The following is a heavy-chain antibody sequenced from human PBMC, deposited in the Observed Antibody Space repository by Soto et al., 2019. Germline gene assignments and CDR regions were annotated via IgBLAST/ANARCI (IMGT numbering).Heavy chain of an antibody. CDR2: IIPIFGAA. CDR3: ARGYYDSSGYYYLNY. J-gene: IGHJ4*02. V-gene: IGHV1-69*13. CDR1: GGTFSSYA. D-gene: IGHD3-22*01. Sequence: ASVKVSCKASGGTFSSYAISWVRQAPGQGLEWMGGIIPIFGAANYAQKFQGRVTITADESTSTAYMELSSLRSEDTAVCYCARGYYDSSGYYYLNYWGQGTLVTVSS.